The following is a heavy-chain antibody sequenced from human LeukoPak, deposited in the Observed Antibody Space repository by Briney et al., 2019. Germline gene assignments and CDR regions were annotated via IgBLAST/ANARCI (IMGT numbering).Heavy chain of an antibody. D-gene: IGHD2-15*01. J-gene: IGHJ3*02. CDR3: ASGGGAFDI. CDR2: IYYSGST. V-gene: IGHV4-39*01. CDR1: GGSLSSSSYY. Sequence: SETLSLTCTVSGGSLSSSSYYWGWLRQPPGTGLEWIGSIYYSGSTYYNPSLKSRVTISVDTSKNQFSLKLSSVTAADTAVYYCASGGGAFDIWGQGTMVTVSS.